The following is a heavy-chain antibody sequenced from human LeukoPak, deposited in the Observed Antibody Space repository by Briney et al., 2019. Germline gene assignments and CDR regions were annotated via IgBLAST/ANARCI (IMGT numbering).Heavy chain of an antibody. CDR3: AKEPHYYDSSGYGFQH. D-gene: IGHD3-22*01. Sequence: SLRLSCAASGFTFSNYAMHWVRQAPGKGLEWVSGISWNSGSIGYADSVKGRFTISRDNAKNSLYLQMNSLRAEDTALYYCAKEPHYYDSSGYGFQHWGQGTLVTVSS. CDR1: GFTFSNYA. CDR2: ISWNSGSI. J-gene: IGHJ1*01. V-gene: IGHV3-9*01.